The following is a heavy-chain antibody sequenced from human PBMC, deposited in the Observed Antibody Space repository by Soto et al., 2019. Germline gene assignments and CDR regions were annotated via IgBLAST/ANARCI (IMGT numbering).Heavy chain of an antibody. CDR2: IYYTGSS. D-gene: IGHD6-19*01. CDR3: AKDVGGWYGFLDY. Sequence: PSETLSLTCTVSNESISTSFWSWIRQPPGKGLEWIGDIYYTGSSNYNPSLKSRVTISVDTSKSQCSLKLTYVSAADTAVYYCAKDVGGWYGFLDYWGRGTRVTVS. V-gene: IGHV4-59*01. CDR1: NESISTSF. J-gene: IGHJ4*02.